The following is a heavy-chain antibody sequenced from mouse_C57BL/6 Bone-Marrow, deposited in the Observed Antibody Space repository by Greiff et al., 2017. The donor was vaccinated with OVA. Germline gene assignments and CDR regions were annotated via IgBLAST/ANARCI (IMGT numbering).Heavy chain of an antibody. V-gene: IGHV1-63*01. CDR3: ARWGNWVDY. Sequence: VQGVESGAELVRPGTSVKMSCKASGYTFTNYWIGWAKQRPGHGLEWIGDIYPGGGYTNYNEKFKGKATLTADKSSSTAYMQFSSLTSEDSAIYYCARWGNWVDYWGQGTTLTVSS. CDR2: IYPGGGYT. CDR1: GYTFTNYW. D-gene: IGHD4-1*01. J-gene: IGHJ2*01.